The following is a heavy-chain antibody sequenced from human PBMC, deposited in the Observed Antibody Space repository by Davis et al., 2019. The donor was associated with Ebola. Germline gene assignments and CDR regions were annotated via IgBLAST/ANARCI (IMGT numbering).Heavy chain of an antibody. CDR1: GFTFNKYW. CDR3: VRTTYGAPEY. D-gene: IGHD4-17*01. J-gene: IGHJ4*02. V-gene: IGHV3-74*01. CDR2: ISSDGGIT. Sequence: GESLKISCAASGFTFNKYWMHWVRQAPGKGLVYVSRISSDGGITSYADSMKGRFTISRDNAKSTLYLQMNSLTAEDTAVYYCVRTTYGAPEYWGQGTLVTVSS.